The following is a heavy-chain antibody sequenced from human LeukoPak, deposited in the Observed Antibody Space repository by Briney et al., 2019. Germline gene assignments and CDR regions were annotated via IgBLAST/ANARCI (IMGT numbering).Heavy chain of an antibody. J-gene: IGHJ4*02. Sequence: GESLKISRKGSGYSFTSYGISWVRQAPGQGLEWMGWISAYNGNTNYAQKLQGRVTMTTDTSTSTAYMELRSLRSDDTAVYYCARDSYVVATLRHFDYWGQGTLVTVSS. D-gene: IGHD5-12*01. CDR2: ISAYNGNT. V-gene: IGHV1-18*01. CDR1: GYSFTSYG. CDR3: ARDSYVVATLRHFDY.